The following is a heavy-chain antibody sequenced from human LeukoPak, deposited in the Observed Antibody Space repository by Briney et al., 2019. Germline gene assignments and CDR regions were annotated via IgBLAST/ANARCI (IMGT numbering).Heavy chain of an antibody. D-gene: IGHD3-10*02. CDR1: GFTFSSYS. J-gene: IGHJ6*04. V-gene: IGHV3-7*01. Sequence: GGSLRLSCAASGFTFSSYSMNWVRQAPGKGLEWVANIKQDGSEKYYVDSVKGRFTISRDDAKNSLYLQMNSLRAEDTAVYYCAELGITMIGGVWGKGTTVTISS. CDR3: AELGITMIGGV. CDR2: IKQDGSEK.